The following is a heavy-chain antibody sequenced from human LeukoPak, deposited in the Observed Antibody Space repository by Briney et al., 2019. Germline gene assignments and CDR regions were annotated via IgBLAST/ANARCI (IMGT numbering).Heavy chain of an antibody. Sequence: PGGSLRLSCAASGFTFSTYSMNWVRQAPGKGLEWLSYISTSTSTIYYADSVKGRFTISRENARNSLYLQMNSLRAEDTAVYYCTRDRDLGVGNWFDPWGQGTLVTVSS. J-gene: IGHJ5*02. CDR3: TRDRDLGVGNWFDP. D-gene: IGHD3-3*01. V-gene: IGHV3-48*04. CDR1: GFTFSTYS. CDR2: ISTSTSTI.